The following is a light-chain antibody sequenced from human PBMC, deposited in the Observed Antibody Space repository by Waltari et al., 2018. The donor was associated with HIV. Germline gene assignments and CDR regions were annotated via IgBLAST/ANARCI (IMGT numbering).Light chain of an antibody. CDR2: DNN. Sequence: QSVLTPPPSVSAPPAQKFTIPCSASSSNICNNYVSWYTQLPGTATKLLIYDNNKRPSGIPDRFSGSNSGTSATLGITGLQTGDEADYYCGTWDSSLSAGPWVFGGGTKLTVL. CDR1: SSNICNNY. V-gene: IGLV1-51*01. CDR3: GTWDSSLSAGPWV. J-gene: IGLJ3*02.